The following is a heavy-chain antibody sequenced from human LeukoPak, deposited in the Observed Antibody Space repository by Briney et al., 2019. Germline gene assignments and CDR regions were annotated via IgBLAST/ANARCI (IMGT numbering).Heavy chain of an antibody. Sequence: GGSLRLSCAASEFTFNNYGMSWVRQAPGKGLEWVSAISANGGSTFYADSVKGRFTISRDNSKSTLYLQMNSLRAEDTAVYFCAKDMIRGVVPWGALDIWGQGTLVTVSS. CDR3: AKDMIRGVVPWGALDI. D-gene: IGHD3-10*01. J-gene: IGHJ3*02. CDR2: ISANGGST. CDR1: EFTFNNYG. V-gene: IGHV3-23*01.